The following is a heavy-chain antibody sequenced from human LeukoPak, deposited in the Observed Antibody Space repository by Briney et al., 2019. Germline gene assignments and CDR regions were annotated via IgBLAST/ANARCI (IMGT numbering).Heavy chain of an antibody. Sequence: GESLRLSCVVSGFTFSSYWMNWVRQAPGKGLEWVANIHEDGSDKYYVDSVKGRFTISRDNAKNSLYLQMNSLRAEDTALYYCARTLRLGTPRAFDIWGRGTMVTVSS. CDR1: GFTFSSYW. D-gene: IGHD1-14*01. V-gene: IGHV3-7*05. CDR3: ARTLRLGTPRAFDI. CDR2: IHEDGSDK. J-gene: IGHJ3*02.